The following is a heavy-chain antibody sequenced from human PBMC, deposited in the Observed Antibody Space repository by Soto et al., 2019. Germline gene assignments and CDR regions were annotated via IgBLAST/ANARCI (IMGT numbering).Heavy chain of an antibody. CDR2: ISSSSSYI. CDR1: GFTFSSYS. J-gene: IGHJ6*02. D-gene: IGHD3-10*01. CDR3: AREGVSLLWLGESPFLMDV. Sequence: EVQLVESGGGLVKPGGSLRLSCAASGFTFSSYSMNWVRQAPGKGLEWVSSISSSSSYIYYADSVKGRFTISRDNARKSLYLQMNSLRAEDTAVYYCAREGVSLLWLGESPFLMDVWGQGTTVTVSS. V-gene: IGHV3-21*01.